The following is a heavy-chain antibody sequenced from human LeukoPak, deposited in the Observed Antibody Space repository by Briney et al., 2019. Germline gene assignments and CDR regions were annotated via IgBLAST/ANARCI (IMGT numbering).Heavy chain of an antibody. CDR1: GGSISSGDYY. V-gene: IGHV4-30-4*08. CDR2: IYYSGST. J-gene: IGHJ4*02. CDR3: ARAPNTYYDFWSGYYTGTTYLDY. D-gene: IGHD3-3*01. Sequence: PSETPSLTCTVSGGSISSGDYYWSWIRQPPGKGLEWIGYIYYSGSTYYNPSLKSRVTISVDTSKNQFSLKLSSVTAADTAVYYCARAPNTYYDFWSGYYTGTTYLDYWGQGTLVTVSS.